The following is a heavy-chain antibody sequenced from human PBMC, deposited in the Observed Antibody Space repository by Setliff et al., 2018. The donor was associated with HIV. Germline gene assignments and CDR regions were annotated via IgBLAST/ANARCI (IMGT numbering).Heavy chain of an antibody. V-gene: IGHV1-2*02. CDR3: ARDPLAVAGTHFDY. D-gene: IGHD6-19*01. J-gene: IGHJ4*02. CDR2: INPNSGGT. CDR1: GYTFTGYY. Sequence: GASVKVSCKASGYTFTGYYMHWVRQAPGQGLEWMGWINPNSGGTNYAQKFQGRVTMTRDTSISTAYMELSRLRSDDTAVYYCARDPLAVAGTHFDYWGQGTLVTVS.